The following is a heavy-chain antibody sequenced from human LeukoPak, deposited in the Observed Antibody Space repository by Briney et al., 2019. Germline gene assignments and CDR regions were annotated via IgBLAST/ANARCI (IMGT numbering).Heavy chain of an antibody. CDR2: INPNSGGT. CDR3: ARDSYYDSSGYYSSEYFQH. V-gene: IGHV1-2*02. J-gene: IGHJ1*01. CDR1: GYTFTGYY. Sequence: GASVKVSCKASGYTFTGYYMHWVRQAPGQGLEWMGWINPNSGGTNYAQKFQGRVTMTRDTSISTAYMELSRLRSDDTAVYYCARDSYYDSSGYYSSEYFQHWGQGTLVTVPS. D-gene: IGHD3-22*01.